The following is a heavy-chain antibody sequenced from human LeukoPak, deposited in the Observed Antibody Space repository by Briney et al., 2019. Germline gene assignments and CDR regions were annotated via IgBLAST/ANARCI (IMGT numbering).Heavy chain of an antibody. D-gene: IGHD5-12*01. J-gene: IGHJ4*02. Sequence: TGGSLRLSCAASGFTFSSYSMNWVRQAPGKGLEWVSYISTSSRTIYYADSVKGRFTISRDNAKNSLYLQMNSLRDEDTAVYYCARDSEYSGYDLGGDFDYWGQGTLVTVSS. CDR3: ARDSEYSGYDLGGDFDY. CDR2: ISTSSRTI. CDR1: GFTFSSYS. V-gene: IGHV3-48*02.